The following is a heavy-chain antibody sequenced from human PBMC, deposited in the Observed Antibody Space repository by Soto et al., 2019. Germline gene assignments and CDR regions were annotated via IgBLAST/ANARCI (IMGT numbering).Heavy chain of an antibody. CDR3: ASLGTYHYSNIAV. Sequence: TLSLTCTVSGGSISSVDYYWSWIRLPPGKGLEYIGYIYYSGSTYYSPSLNSRTSMSLDTSRNQFSLKLSSVTVADSAVYYCASLGTYHYSNIAVWGPGTTVTVSS. V-gene: IGHV4-30-4*01. CDR1: GGSISSVDYY. D-gene: IGHD7-27*01. CDR2: IYYSGST. J-gene: IGHJ6*02.